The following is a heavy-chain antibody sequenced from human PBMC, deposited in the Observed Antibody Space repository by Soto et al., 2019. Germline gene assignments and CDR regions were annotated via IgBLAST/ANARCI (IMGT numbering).Heavy chain of an antibody. J-gene: IGHJ6*02. CDR2: IIPIFGTA. Sequence: SVKVSCKASGGTFSSYAISWVRQAPGQGLEWMGGIIPIFGTANYAQKFQGRVTITADESTSTAYMELSSLTAEYTAVYYGAKSIAASGGMDVWGQGTTVTVSS. CDR1: GGTFSSYA. CDR3: AKSIAASGGMDV. V-gene: IGHV1-69*13. D-gene: IGHD6-6*01.